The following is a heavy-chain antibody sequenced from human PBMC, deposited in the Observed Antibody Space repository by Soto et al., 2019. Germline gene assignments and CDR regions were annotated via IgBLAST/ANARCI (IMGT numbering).Heavy chain of an antibody. CDR2: IYYSGST. V-gene: IGHV4-39*01. CDR1: GGSISSSSYY. D-gene: IGHD5-12*01. Sequence: PSETLSLTCTVSGGSISSSSYYWGWIRQPPGKGLEWIGSIYYSGSTYYNPSLKSRVTISVDTSKSQFSLKLSSVTAADTAVYYCARHGAPYSGYDYRYYYGMDVWGQGTTVTVSS. J-gene: IGHJ6*02. CDR3: ARHGAPYSGYDYRYYYGMDV.